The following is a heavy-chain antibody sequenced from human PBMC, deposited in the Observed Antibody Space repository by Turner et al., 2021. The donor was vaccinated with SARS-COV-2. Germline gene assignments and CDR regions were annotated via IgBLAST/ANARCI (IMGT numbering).Heavy chain of an antibody. J-gene: IGHJ5*02. CDR1: GYTFTSYD. Sequence: QVQLVQSGAEVKKPGAAVKVSCKASGYTFTSYDIDIYWVRQATGQGLEWMGWMNPNSGNTGYAQKFQGRVTMTRNTSISTAYMELSSLRSEDTAVYYCTRAAQLTVWFDPWGQGTLVTVSS. CDR2: MNPNSGNT. CDR3: TRAAQLTVWFDP. V-gene: IGHV1-8*01. D-gene: IGHD3-9*01.